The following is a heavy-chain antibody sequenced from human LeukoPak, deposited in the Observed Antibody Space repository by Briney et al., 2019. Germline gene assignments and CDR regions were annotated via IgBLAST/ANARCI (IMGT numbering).Heavy chain of an antibody. J-gene: IGHJ4*02. Sequence: GGSLRLSCAASGFTFTTYGMHWVRQAPGKGLEWVAVLSYDGTNKDYADSVKGRFTISRDDAKKSVYLQMNSLRAEDTAVYYCARDWRAMTVAYWGQGTLVTVFS. V-gene: IGHV3-30*03. CDR3: ARDWRAMTVAY. D-gene: IGHD4/OR15-4a*01. CDR1: GFTFTTYG. CDR2: LSYDGTNK.